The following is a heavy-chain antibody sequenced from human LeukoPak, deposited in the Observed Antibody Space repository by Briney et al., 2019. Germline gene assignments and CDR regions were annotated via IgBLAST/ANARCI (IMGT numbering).Heavy chain of an antibody. Sequence: SETLSLTCTVSGGSISSYCWSWIRQPAGKGLEWIGRICTSGITNFNPSLKSRVTMSVDTSKNQFSLKLSSVTAADTAVYYCARGVRLVNIDYYYYAMDVWGQGTTVTVSS. J-gene: IGHJ6*02. V-gene: IGHV4-4*07. D-gene: IGHD3-16*02. CDR1: GGSISSYC. CDR3: ARGVRLVNIDYYYYAMDV. CDR2: ICTSGIT.